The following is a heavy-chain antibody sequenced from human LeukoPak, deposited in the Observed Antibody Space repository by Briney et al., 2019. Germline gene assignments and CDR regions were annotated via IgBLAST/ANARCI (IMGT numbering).Heavy chain of an antibody. CDR1: GYTFTDYY. J-gene: IGHJ4*02. Sequence: ASVKVSCKASGYTFTDYYIHWVRQAPGQGLEWMGWISPKSGDTDYAQGFQGRVTMTRDTSISTAYMELKRLKSDDRAVYFCSYGQELFSDFWGQGTLVTVSS. CDR2: ISPKSGDT. CDR3: SYGQELFSDF. D-gene: IGHD1-7*01. V-gene: IGHV1-2*02.